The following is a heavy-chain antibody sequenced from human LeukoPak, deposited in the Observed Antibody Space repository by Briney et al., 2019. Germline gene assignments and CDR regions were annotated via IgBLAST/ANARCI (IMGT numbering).Heavy chain of an antibody. CDR3: AKGLYSSGWYYFDS. CDR1: GFTFSSYG. D-gene: IGHD6-19*01. CDR2: IRYDGSNK. J-gene: IGHJ4*02. V-gene: IGHV3-30*02. Sequence: GGSLRLSCAASGFTFSSYGMHWVRQAPGKGLEWVAFIRYDGSNKYYADSVKGRFTISRDNSKNTLYLQMNSLRAEDTAVYYCAKGLYSSGWYYFDSWGQGTLVTVSS.